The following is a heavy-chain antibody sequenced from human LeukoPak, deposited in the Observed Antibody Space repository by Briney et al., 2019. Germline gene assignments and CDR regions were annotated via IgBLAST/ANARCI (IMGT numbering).Heavy chain of an antibody. CDR2: IYYSGST. CDR3: AGLPMIRPYYFDY. J-gene: IGHJ4*02. CDR1: GGSISSYY. Sequence: SETLSLTCTVSGGSISSYYWSWIRQPPGKGLEWIGYIYYSGSTNYNPSLKSRVTISVDTSKNQFSLKLSSVTAADTAVYYCAGLPMIRPYYFDYWGQGTLVTVSS. D-gene: IGHD3-22*01. V-gene: IGHV4-59*08.